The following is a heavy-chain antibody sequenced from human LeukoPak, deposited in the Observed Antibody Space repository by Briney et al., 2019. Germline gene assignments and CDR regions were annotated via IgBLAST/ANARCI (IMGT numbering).Heavy chain of an antibody. CDR1: GGSFSGYY. CDR3: AGGPRWLQDNWFDP. D-gene: IGHD5-24*01. Sequence: SETLSLTCAVYGGSFSGYYWSWIRQPPGKGLEWIGEINHGGTINYNPSLKSRVTISVDTSKNQFSLKLTSVTAVDTAVYFCAGGPRWLQDNWFDPWGQGTLVTVSS. J-gene: IGHJ5*02. V-gene: IGHV4-34*01. CDR2: INHGGTI.